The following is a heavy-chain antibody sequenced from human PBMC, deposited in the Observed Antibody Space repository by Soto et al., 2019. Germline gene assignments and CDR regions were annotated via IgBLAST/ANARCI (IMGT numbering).Heavy chain of an antibody. V-gene: IGHV1-46*01. D-gene: IGHD3-10*01. CDR1: GYTFSSYY. CDR2: INPSGDST. Sequence: AALKVSCKSSGYTFSSYYMHWVRQAHGQGLEWMGVINPSGDSTSYAQRFQGRVSMTKDTSTSTLYMGLSSLRSDDTAVYYCARDWEFGYWGQGTLVTVS. CDR3: ARDWEFGY. J-gene: IGHJ4*02.